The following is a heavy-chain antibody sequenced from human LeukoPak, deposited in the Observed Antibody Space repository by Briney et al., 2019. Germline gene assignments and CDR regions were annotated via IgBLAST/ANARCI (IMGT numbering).Heavy chain of an antibody. CDR1: GGSISSYY. CDR3: ARDRGTIFGVVTANWFDP. Sequence: SETLSLICTVSGGSISSYYWSWIRQPAGKGLEWIGRIYTSGSTNYNPSLKSRVTMSVDTSKNQFSLKLSSVTAADTAVYYCARDRGTIFGVVTANWFDPWGQGTLVTVSS. V-gene: IGHV4-4*07. D-gene: IGHD3-3*01. CDR2: IYTSGST. J-gene: IGHJ5*02.